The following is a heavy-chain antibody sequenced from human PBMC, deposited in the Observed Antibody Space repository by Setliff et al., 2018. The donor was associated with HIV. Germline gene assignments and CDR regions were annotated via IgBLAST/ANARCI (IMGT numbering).Heavy chain of an antibody. D-gene: IGHD6-19*01. J-gene: IGHJ4*02. CDR1: GFIFTNYY. Sequence: ASVKVSCKASGFIFTNYYIHWVRQAPGQGLEWMGRISPNSGGTQFAQKFQGRVALTRDTSITTAYMELNSLRAEDTAVYYCARDPRSSGWYYFDYWGQGTLVTVSS. V-gene: IGHV1-2*06. CDR3: ARDPRSSGWYYFDY. CDR2: ISPNSGGT.